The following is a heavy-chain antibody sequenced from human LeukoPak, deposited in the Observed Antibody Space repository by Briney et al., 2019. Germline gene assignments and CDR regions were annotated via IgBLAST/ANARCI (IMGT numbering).Heavy chain of an antibody. CDR1: GYTFTGYY. Sequence: ASVKVSCKASGYTFTGYYMHWVRQAPGQGLDWMGRINPNSGGTNYAQKFQGRVTMTRDTSISTAYMELSRLTLDDTVMDNCPRGYSSGISQIWGQGTLVTVSS. CDR3: PRGYSSGISQI. D-gene: IGHD6-19*01. J-gene: IGHJ4*01. V-gene: IGHV1-2*05. CDR2: INPNSGGT.